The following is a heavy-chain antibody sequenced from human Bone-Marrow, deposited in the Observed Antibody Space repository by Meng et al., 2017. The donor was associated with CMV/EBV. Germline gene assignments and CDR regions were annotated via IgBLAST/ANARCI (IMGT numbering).Heavy chain of an antibody. CDR3: ARGQRRGFYRLQYCSSTSCYFAFDI. V-gene: IGHV4-34*01. Sequence: SETLSLTCAVYGGSFSGYYWSWIRQPPGKGLEWIGEINHSGSTNYNPSLKSRVTISVDTSKNQFPLKLSSVTAADTAVYYCARGQRRGFYRLQYCSSTSCYFAFDIWGQGTMVTVSS. D-gene: IGHD2-2*01. CDR1: GGSFSGYY. CDR2: INHSGST. J-gene: IGHJ3*02.